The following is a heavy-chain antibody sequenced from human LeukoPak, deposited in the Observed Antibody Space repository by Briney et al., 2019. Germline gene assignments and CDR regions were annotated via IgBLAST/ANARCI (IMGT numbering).Heavy chain of an antibody. J-gene: IGHJ4*02. V-gene: IGHV1-2*02. CDR1: GYTFTGYY. CDR3: ARVRYTVLRPDY. Sequence: ASVKVSFKSSGYTFTGYYMHWVRQAPGQGLEWMGWINPNSGGTNYAQKFQGRVTMTRDTSIGTAYMELSRLRSDDTAVYYCARVRYTVLRPDYWGQGTLVTVSS. D-gene: IGHD3-3*01. CDR2: INPNSGGT.